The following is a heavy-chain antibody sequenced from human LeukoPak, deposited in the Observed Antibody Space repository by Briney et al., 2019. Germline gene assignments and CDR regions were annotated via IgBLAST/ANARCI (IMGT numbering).Heavy chain of an antibody. CDR1: GGSFSGYY. CDR3: ARVAYSNYVGY. J-gene: IGHJ4*02. D-gene: IGHD4-11*01. V-gene: IGHV4-34*01. CDR2: INHSGST. Sequence: PSETLSLTCAVYGGSFSGYYWSWIRQPPEKGLEWIGEINHSGSTNYNPSLKSRVTISVDTSKNQFSLKLSSVTAADTAVYYCARVAYSNYVGYWGQETLVTVSS.